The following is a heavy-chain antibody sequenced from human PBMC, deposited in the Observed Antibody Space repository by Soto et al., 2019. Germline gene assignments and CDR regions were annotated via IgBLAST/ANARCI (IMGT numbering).Heavy chain of an antibody. D-gene: IGHD2-8*01. J-gene: IGHJ4*02. CDR2: ISTYNGDT. CDR3: ARTEGRSTRGDY. Sequence: QVQLVQSGAEVKKPGASVRVSSKASGYSFTTYGVTWVRQAPGQGLEWMGWISTYNGDTRVAQQHQGRVTLTTDTSTNAAHMELRSLRSDDTAIYYCARTEGRSTRGDYWGQGTLVTVSS. CDR1: GYSFTTYG. V-gene: IGHV1-18*01.